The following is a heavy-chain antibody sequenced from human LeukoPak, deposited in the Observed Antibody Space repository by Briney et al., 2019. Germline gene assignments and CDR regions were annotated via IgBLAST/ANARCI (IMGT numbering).Heavy chain of an antibody. CDR3: ARDPDSSSYPDY. V-gene: IGHV3-74*01. Sequence: PGGSLRLSCAASGFTFSSYWMHWVRQAPGKGLVWVSRINTDGSSTSYADPVKGRFTISRDNAKNTLYLQMNSLRAEDTAVYYCARDPDSSSYPDYWGQGTLVTVSS. J-gene: IGHJ4*02. CDR1: GFTFSSYW. CDR2: INTDGSST. D-gene: IGHD6-6*01.